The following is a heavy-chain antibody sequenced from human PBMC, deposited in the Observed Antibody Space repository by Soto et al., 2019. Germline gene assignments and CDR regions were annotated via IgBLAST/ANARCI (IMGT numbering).Heavy chain of an antibody. J-gene: IGHJ4*02. D-gene: IGHD3-3*01. CDR1: GFTFSSYG. Sequence: GGSLRLSCAASGFTFSSYGMHWVRQAPGKGLEWVAVIWYDGSNKYYADSVKGRFTISRDNSKNTLYLQMNSLRAEDTAVYYCVRDFWSGYYTPPGYWGQGTLVTGSS. V-gene: IGHV3-33*01. CDR3: VRDFWSGYYTPPGY. CDR2: IWYDGSNK.